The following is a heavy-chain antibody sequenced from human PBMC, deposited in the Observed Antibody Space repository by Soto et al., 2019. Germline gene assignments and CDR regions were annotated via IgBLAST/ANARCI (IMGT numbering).Heavy chain of an antibody. CDR2: MYPAYSDS. CDR1: GYIFANYW. V-gene: IGHV5-51*01. D-gene: IGHD6-19*01. Sequence: GESLKISCKASGYIFANYWIAWVLHMPGKCLDCMGIMYPAYSDSKYGPSFQGRVTISADKSSSTAYLHCNSVKASYTGIYYCMRSRXXAXISGWYSLSGYYNYGIDVWGQGTTVTVSS. J-gene: IGHJ6*02. CDR3: MRSRXXAXISGWYSLSGYYNYGIDV.